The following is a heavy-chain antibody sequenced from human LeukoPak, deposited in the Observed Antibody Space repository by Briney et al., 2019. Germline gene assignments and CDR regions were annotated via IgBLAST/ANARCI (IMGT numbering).Heavy chain of an antibody. CDR1: GFTFSSYS. CDR2: ISSSSSYI. V-gene: IGHV3-21*01. J-gene: IGHJ4*02. D-gene: IGHD6-13*01. CDR3: ARDGYSSSWYGHLVVRFDY. Sequence: GGSLRLSCAASGFTFSSYSMNWVRQAPGKGLEWVSSISSSSSYIYYADSVKGRFTISRDNAKNSLYLQMNSLRAEDTAVYYCARDGYSSSWYGHLVVRFDYWGQGTLVTVSS.